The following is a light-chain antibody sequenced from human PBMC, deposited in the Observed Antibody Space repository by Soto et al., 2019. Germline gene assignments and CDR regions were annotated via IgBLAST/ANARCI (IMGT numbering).Light chain of an antibody. CDR3: CSYAGSVTVP. J-gene: IGLJ2*01. Sequence: QSALTQPASVSGSPGQSITISCTGTSSDVGSYNLVSWYQVYPGKAPKVIIYEASKPPSGVSDRFSGSKSGNTASLTISDLQAEDEALYYCCSYAGSVTVPFGGGTKLTVL. CDR1: SSDVGSYNL. CDR2: EAS. V-gene: IGLV2-23*02.